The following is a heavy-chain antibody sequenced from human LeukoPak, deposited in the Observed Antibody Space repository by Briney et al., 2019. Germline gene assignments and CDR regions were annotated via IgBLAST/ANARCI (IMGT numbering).Heavy chain of an antibody. CDR1: GGTFSSYP. CDR3: ARVTQRDSNLYGMDV. J-gene: IGHJ6*02. D-gene: IGHD4-11*01. CDR2: IIPMFGTT. V-gene: IGHV1-69*13. Sequence: ASVKVSCTASGGTFSSYPISWVRQAPGQGLAWMGGIIPMFGTTNYALKFQGRVTITADESTSTAYMELSSLESEDTAVYYCARVTQRDSNLYGMDVWGQGTTVTVSS.